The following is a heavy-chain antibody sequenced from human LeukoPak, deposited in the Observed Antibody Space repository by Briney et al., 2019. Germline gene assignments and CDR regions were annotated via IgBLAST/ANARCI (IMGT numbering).Heavy chain of an antibody. V-gene: IGHV3-21*01. D-gene: IGHD2-21*01. CDR1: GFTFSSYS. Sequence: GGSLRLSCAASGFTFSSYSMNWVRQAPGKGLEWVSSISSSSSYIYYADLVKGRFTISRDNAKNSLYLQMNSLRAEDTAVYYCAGSNYWGSRAFDIWGQGTMVTVSS. CDR3: AGSNYWGSRAFDI. CDR2: ISSSSSYI. J-gene: IGHJ3*02.